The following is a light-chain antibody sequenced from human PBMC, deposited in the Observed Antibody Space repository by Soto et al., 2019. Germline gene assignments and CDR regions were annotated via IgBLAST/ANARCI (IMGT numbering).Light chain of an antibody. CDR1: TGAVTSGHY. CDR3: LLVYSDAWV. V-gene: IGLV7-46*01. Sequence: QAVVTQEPSLTVSPGGTVTLTCGSSTGAVTSGHYPYWFQQKAGQAPRTLIYDTYNKQFWTPARFSGSLLGDKAALTLSGAQPEDEAYYYCLLVYSDAWVFGGGTKLTVL. CDR2: DTY. J-gene: IGLJ3*02.